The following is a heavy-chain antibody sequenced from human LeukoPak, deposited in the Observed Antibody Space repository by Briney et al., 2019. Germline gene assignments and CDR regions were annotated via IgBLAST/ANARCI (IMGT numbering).Heavy chain of an antibody. D-gene: IGHD2/OR15-2a*01. Sequence: SETLSLTCTVSGGSITSYFWNWIRQPPGKGLEWIGYIYHSGSANYNPSLKSRVTISVDTSKNQLSLNLSSVTAADTAVYYCAREGLFTSFDYWGQGTLVTVSS. CDR2: IYHSGSA. CDR3: AREGLFTSFDY. V-gene: IGHV4-59*01. CDR1: GGSITSYF. J-gene: IGHJ4*02.